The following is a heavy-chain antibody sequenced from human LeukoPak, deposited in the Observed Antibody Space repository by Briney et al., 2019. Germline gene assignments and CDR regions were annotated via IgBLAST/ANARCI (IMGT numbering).Heavy chain of an antibody. D-gene: IGHD2-2*01. V-gene: IGHV3-23*01. CDR3: ANRDQRPGSYYFDY. CDR1: GFTFSSYA. J-gene: IGHJ4*02. CDR2: ISDSGTT. Sequence: GGSLRLSCAASGFTFSSYAMSWVRQAPGKGLEWVSAISDSGTTYYADSVRGRFTISRDNSKNTLYLQMNSLRAEDTAVYYCANRDQRPGSYYFDYWGQGTLVTVSS.